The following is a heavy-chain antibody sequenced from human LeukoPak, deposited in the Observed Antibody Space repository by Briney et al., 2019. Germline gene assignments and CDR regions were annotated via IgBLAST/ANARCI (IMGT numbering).Heavy chain of an antibody. J-gene: IGHJ4*02. CDR2: ISGSGGST. Sequence: GGTLRLSCAASGFTFSSYGMRWVRQAPGKGLEWVAGISGSGGSTYYADSVKGRFTISRDNSKNTLYLQMNSLRAGDTAVYYCAKIQHSGIVVVAATTRWWPDYWGQGTLVTVSS. CDR3: AKIQHSGIVVVAATTRWWPDY. D-gene: IGHD2-15*01. CDR1: GFTFSSYG. V-gene: IGHV3-23*01.